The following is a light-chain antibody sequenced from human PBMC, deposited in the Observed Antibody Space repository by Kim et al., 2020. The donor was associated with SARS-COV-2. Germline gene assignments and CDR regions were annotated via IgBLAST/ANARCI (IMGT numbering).Light chain of an antibody. CDR1: QGISSY. CDR3: QQLNSYPRT. V-gene: IGKV1-9*01. Sequence: DIQLTQSPSFLSASVGDRVTITCRASQGISSYLAWYQQKPGKAPKLLIYAASTLQSGVPSRFSGSGSGTEFTLTISSLQPEDVATYYGQQLNSYPRTFGQGAKVDIK. CDR2: AAS. J-gene: IGKJ1*01.